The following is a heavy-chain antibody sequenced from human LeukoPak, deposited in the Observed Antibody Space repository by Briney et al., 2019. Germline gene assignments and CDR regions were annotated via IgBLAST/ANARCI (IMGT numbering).Heavy chain of an antibody. CDR2: TYYSGST. CDR3: ARGAYYYDSSGYSPFDY. V-gene: IGHV4-59*12. CDR1: GGSISSYY. D-gene: IGHD3-22*01. J-gene: IGHJ4*02. Sequence: SETLSLTCTVSGGSISSYYWSWIRQPPGRGLEWIGYTYYSGSTNYIPSLKSRVTISVDTSKNQFSLKLSSVTAADTAVYYCARGAYYYDSSGYSPFDYWGQGTLVTVSS.